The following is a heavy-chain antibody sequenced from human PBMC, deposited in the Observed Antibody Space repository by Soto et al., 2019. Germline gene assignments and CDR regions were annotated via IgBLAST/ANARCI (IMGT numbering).Heavy chain of an antibody. CDR1: GYTFTSYY. V-gene: IGHV1-46*01. J-gene: IGHJ5*02. CDR3: ARSPLYSGNALPTRWFDP. CDR2: INPSGGST. Sequence: ASVKVSCKASGYTFTSYYMHWVRQAPGQGLEWMGIINPSGGSTSYAQKFQGRVTMTRDKSTSTAYMELSSLRSEDTAVYYCARSPLYSGNALPTRWFDPWGQGTLVTVSS. D-gene: IGHD1-26*01.